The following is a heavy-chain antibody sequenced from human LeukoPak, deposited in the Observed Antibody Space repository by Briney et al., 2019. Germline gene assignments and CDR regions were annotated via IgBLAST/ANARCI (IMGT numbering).Heavy chain of an antibody. Sequence: SETLSLTCTVSGGSISSYYWSWIRQPPGKGLEWIGYIYYSGSTNYNPSLKSQVTISVDTSKNQFSLKLSSVTAADTAVYYCASGGADDAFDIWGQGTMVTVSS. CDR2: IYYSGST. J-gene: IGHJ3*02. CDR3: ASGGADDAFDI. CDR1: GGSISSYY. D-gene: IGHD2-21*01. V-gene: IGHV4-59*08.